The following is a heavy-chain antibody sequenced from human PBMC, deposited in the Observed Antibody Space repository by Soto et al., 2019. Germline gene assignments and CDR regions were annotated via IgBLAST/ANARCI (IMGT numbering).Heavy chain of an antibody. Sequence: QVQMVQSGAEVKKPGSSVKVSCKASGDTFSFYTINWVRQAPGLGLEWMGRVNPILSMSNYAQKFQGRVTITTDKSTSTAYMELRSLSSEDTAFYYCATSYGSGYRAFDYWGQGALVTVSS. D-gene: IGHD3-10*01. CDR3: ATSYGSGYRAFDY. CDR2: VNPILSMS. J-gene: IGHJ4*02. CDR1: GDTFSFYT. V-gene: IGHV1-69*02.